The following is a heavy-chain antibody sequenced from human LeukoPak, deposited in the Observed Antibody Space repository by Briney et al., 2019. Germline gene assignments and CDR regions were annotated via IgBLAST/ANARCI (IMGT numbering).Heavy chain of an antibody. CDR3: ARGQYLVY. D-gene: IGHD2-2*01. J-gene: IGHJ4*02. V-gene: IGHV4-38-2*02. Sequence: SETLSLTCTVSGYSISSGYNWAWIRRPPGKGLEWIGSIYHSGSTYYNPSLKSRVTISVDTSKNQFSLKLSSVTAADTAVYYCARGQYLVYWGQGTLVTVSS. CDR2: IYHSGST. CDR1: GYSISSGYN.